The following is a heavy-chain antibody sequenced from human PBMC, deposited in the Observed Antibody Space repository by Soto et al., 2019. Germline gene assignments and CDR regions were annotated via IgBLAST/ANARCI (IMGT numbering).Heavy chain of an antibody. V-gene: IGHV3-21*01. CDR1: GFTFSSYS. CDR3: ARARSGYDRGAHYYYGMDV. J-gene: IGHJ6*02. CDR2: ISSSSSYI. Sequence: GGSLRLSCAASGFTFSSYSMNWVRQAPGKGLEWVSSISSSSSYIYYADSVKGRFTISRDNAKNSLYLQMNSLRAEDTAVYYCARARSGYDRGAHYYYGMDVWGQGTTVTVSS. D-gene: IGHD5-12*01.